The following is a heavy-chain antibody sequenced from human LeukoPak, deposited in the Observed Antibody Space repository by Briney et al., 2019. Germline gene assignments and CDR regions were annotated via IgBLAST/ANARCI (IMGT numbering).Heavy chain of an antibody. D-gene: IGHD4/OR15-4a*01. CDR3: ARHDGRGGATMGALDY. CDR1: GGSISSSCYF. CDR2: IYYGGST. V-gene: IGHV4-39*01. J-gene: IGHJ4*02. Sequence: SETLSLTCTVSGGSISSSCYFWGRIRPPPGTGLEWIGSIYYGGSTYYSPSLRSRVTISVDTSKNQFSLNLSSVTAADTAVYYCARHDGRGGATMGALDYWGQGSLVTVSS.